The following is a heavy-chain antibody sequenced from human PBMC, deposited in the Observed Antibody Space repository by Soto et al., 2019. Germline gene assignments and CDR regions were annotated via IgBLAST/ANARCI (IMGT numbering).Heavy chain of an antibody. D-gene: IGHD3-9*01. CDR1: GFTFSSYE. CDR2: ISSSGSTI. V-gene: IGHV3-48*03. J-gene: IGHJ2*01. Sequence: EVQLVESGGGLVQPGGSLRLSCAASGFTFSSYEMNWVRQAPGKGLEWVSYISSSGSTIYYADSVKGRFTISRDNAKNSLYLQMNSLRAEDTAVYYCARDGEGYYDILTPFDLWGRGTLVTVSS. CDR3: ARDGEGYYDILTPFDL.